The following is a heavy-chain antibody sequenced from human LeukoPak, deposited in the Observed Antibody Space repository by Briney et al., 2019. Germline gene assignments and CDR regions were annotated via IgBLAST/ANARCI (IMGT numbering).Heavy chain of an antibody. D-gene: IGHD3-10*01. CDR1: GYTFTNYA. V-gene: IGHV1-2*02. CDR2: ISPNSGGT. J-gene: IGHJ5*02. CDR3: ARDHLPNYYGSRGVFP. Sequence: ASVKVSCKTSGYTFTNYAMNWVRQAPGQGLEWMGWISPNSGGTNYAQKFQGRVTMTRDTSISTAYMELTRLRSDDTAVYYCARDHLPNYYGSRGVFPWGQGTLVTVSS.